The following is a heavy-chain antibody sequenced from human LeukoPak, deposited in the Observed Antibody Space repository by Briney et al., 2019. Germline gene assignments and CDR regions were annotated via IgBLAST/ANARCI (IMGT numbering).Heavy chain of an antibody. J-gene: IGHJ4*02. CDR2: IYYSKNT. CDR3: VSPRGFSYGYFNY. V-gene: IGHV4-39*01. Sequence: PSETLSLTCTVSGGSISSSSAYWGWIRQPPGKGLEWIGSIYYSKNTYYNPSLKSRVTISADTSKNQFSLTLGSVSATDTAVYYCVSPRGFSYGYFNYWGQGTLVTVSS. D-gene: IGHD5-18*01. CDR1: GGSISSSSAY.